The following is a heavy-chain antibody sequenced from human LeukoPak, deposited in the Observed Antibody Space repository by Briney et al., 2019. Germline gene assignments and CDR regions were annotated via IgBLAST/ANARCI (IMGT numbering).Heavy chain of an antibody. Sequence: SVKVSCKASGQTFTRYYMHWARQAPGQGLEWMGRIIPILGIANYAQKFQGRVTITADKSTSTAYMELSSLRSEDTAVYYCARVSSGRWYEFDYWGQGTLVTVSS. CDR3: ARVSSGRWYEFDY. CDR1: GQTFTRYY. J-gene: IGHJ4*02. V-gene: IGHV1-69*04. D-gene: IGHD4-23*01. CDR2: IIPILGIA.